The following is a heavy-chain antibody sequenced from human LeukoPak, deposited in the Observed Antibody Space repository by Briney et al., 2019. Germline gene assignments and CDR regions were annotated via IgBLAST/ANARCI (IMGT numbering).Heavy chain of an antibody. V-gene: IGHV4-30-2*01. J-gene: IGHJ5*02. CDR3: ARVDQLLSLNWFDP. CDR2: IYHSGST. D-gene: IGHD2-2*01. Sequence: SETLSLTCSVSGGSISSGPYFWSWIRQPPGKGLEWIGYIYHSGSTYYNPSLKSRVTISVDRSKNQFSLKLSSVTAADTAVYYCARVDQLLSLNWFDPRGQGTLVTVSS. CDR1: GGSISSGPYF.